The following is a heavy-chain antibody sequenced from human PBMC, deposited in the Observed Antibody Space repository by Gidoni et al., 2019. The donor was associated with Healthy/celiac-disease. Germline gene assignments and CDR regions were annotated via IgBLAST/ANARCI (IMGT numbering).Heavy chain of an antibody. CDR2: IKSKTDGGTT. D-gene: IGHD7-27*01. CDR3: TTVTGDPR. J-gene: IGHJ4*02. V-gene: IGHV3-15*01. Sequence: EVQLVESGAGLVKPGGSPRRPCEASGFPVSNAWMNGVRQAPGKGLEWVGRIKSKTDGGTTDYAASVKGRLAITRDDSKDTLFLQMSDMETEDTAVYYCTTVTGDPRWSQGTMVTVSS. CDR1: GFPVSNAW.